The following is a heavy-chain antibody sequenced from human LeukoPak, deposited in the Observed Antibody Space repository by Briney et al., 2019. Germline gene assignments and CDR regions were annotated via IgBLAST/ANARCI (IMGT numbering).Heavy chain of an antibody. CDR2: INEDGSGK. CDR3: ARDGGDV. V-gene: IGHV3-7*01. D-gene: IGHD6-25*01. CDR1: GFTFSNYW. J-gene: IGHJ6*04. Sequence: GGSLRLSCVSSGFTFSNYWMKWVRQAPGKGLEWVASINEDGSGKFSVGSVKDRITISRDNTRNSLDLQINSLTVEDTAIYYCARDGGDVWGTGTTVTVSS.